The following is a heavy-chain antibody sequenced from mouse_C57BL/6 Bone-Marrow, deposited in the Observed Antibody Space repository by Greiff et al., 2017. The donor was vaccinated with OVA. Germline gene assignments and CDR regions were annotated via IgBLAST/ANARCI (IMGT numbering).Heavy chain of an antibody. D-gene: IGHD2-3*01. CDR3: ARLGGRWPRYFDV. CDR2: IYPRDGST. Sequence: QVQLQQSGPELVKPGASVKLSCKASGYTYTSYDINWVKQRPGQGLEWIGWIYPRDGSTKYNEKFKGKATLTVDTSSSTVYMELHSLTSEDSAVYFCARLGGRWPRYFDVWGTGTTVTVSS. J-gene: IGHJ1*03. V-gene: IGHV1-85*01. CDR1: GYTYTSYD.